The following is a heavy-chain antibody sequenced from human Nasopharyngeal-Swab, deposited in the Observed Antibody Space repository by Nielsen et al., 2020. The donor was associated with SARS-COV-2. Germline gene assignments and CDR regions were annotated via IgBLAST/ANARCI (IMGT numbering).Heavy chain of an antibody. J-gene: IGHJ6*03. Sequence: SVKVSRKASGGTFGTYALSWVRQAPGQGFEWMGGIIPIFGTPNYAQKFRGRVTMTADESTSTAYMELSSLRSEDTAVYYCARGYFVDNYFSYMDVWGKGTTVTVSS. D-gene: IGHD3-9*01. CDR2: IIPIFGTP. V-gene: IGHV1-69*13. CDR3: ARGYFVDNYFSYMDV. CDR1: GGTFGTYA.